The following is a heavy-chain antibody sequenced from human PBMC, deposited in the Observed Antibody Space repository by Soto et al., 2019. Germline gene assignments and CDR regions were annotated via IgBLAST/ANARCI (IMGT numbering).Heavy chain of an antibody. CDR2: ISGSGSST. V-gene: IGHV3-23*01. J-gene: IGHJ4*02. D-gene: IGHD7-27*01. CDR1: GFTFSSYT. Sequence: VQLLESGGGLVEPGGSRRLSCAASGFTFSSYTMSWARQAPGKGLEWVSTISGSGSSTYSADSVKGRFTISRDNSKNTLYLQMNSLRVEDTAIYYCAKAWGIDYWGQGTLVTVSS. CDR3: AKAWGIDY.